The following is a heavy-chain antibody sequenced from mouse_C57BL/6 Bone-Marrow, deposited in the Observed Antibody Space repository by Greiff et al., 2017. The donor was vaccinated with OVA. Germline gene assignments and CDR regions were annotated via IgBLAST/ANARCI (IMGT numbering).Heavy chain of an antibody. V-gene: IGHV10-1*01. J-gene: IGHJ3*01. CDR3: VRSYYCGSSYPAWFAY. Sequence: EVKLVESGGGLVQPKGSLKLSCAASGFSFNTYAMNWVRQAPGKGLEWVARIRSKSNNYATYYADSVKDRFTISRDDSESMLYLQMNNLKTEDTAMYYCVRSYYCGSSYPAWFAYWGQGTLVTVSA. CDR1: GFSFNTYA. D-gene: IGHD1-1*01. CDR2: IRSKSNNYAT.